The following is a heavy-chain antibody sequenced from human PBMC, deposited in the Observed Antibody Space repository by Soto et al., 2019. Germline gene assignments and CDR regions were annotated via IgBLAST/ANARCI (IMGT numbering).Heavy chain of an antibody. CDR2: ILAGAGNT. D-gene: IGHD2-2*01. CDR3: AKYGCGSPTCPYYFYYGMDV. J-gene: IGHJ6*02. CDR1: GFTFSSYA. V-gene: IGHV3-23*01. Sequence: PGGSLRLSCAASGFTFSSYAMSWVRQAPGKELEWVSAILAGAGNTYHVDAVKGRFTISRDNSRNTLYLQMNSLRAEDTAVYYCAKYGCGSPTCPYYFYYGMDVWGQGTTVTVSS.